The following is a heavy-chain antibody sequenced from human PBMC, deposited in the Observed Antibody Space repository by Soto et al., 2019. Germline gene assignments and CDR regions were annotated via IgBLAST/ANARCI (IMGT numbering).Heavy chain of an antibody. J-gene: IGHJ6*04. CDR3: ARDSRALLWGGELYPYGMDV. CDR1: GYTFTSYY. D-gene: IGHD3-10*01. CDR2: INPSGGST. V-gene: IGHV1-46*01. Sequence: ASVKVSCKASGYTFTSYYMHWVRQAPGQGLEWMGIINPSGGSTTYAQKFQGRVTMTRDTSTSTVYMELSSLRSEDTAVYYCARDSRALLWGGELYPYGMDVWGRGTTGTVAS.